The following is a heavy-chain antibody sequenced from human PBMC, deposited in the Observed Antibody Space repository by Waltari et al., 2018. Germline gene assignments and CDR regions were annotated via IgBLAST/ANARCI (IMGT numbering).Heavy chain of an antibody. CDR2: INAGNGNT. V-gene: IGHV1-3*01. Sequence: QVQLVQSGAEVKKPGASVKVSCKASGYTFTSYAMHWVRQAPGQRLEWMGWINAGNGNTKYSQKCQGRVTITRDTSASTAYMELSSLRSEDTAVYYCARDPVQGVPFDYWGQGTLVTVSS. D-gene: IGHD3-10*01. J-gene: IGHJ4*02. CDR1: GYTFTSYA. CDR3: ARDPVQGVPFDY.